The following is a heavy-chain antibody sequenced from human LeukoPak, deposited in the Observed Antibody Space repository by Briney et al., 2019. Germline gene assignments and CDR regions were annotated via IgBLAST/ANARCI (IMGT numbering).Heavy chain of an antibody. CDR1: GGTFSSNA. CDR2: IIPIFGTA. D-gene: IGHD1-26*01. V-gene: IGHV1-69*05. CDR3: AGLSYSGSYTADY. J-gene: IGHJ4*02. Sequence: SVKVSCKASGGTFSSNAISWVRQAPGQGLEWMGRIIPIFGTANYAQKFQGRVTITTDESTSTAYMELSSLRSEDTAVYYCAGLSYSGSYTADYWGQGTLVTVSS.